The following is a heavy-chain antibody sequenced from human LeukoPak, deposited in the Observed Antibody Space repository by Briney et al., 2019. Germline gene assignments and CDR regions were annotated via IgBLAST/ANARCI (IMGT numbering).Heavy chain of an antibody. CDR3: ARYSRYSGYDPFDY. CDR2: IYYSGST. V-gene: IGHV4-61*08. Sequence: SETLSLTCAVSGGSISSGGYSWSWIRQPPGKGLEWIGYIYYSGSTNYNPSLKSRVTISVDTSKNQFSLKLSSVTAADTAVYYCARYSRYSGYDPFDYWGQGTLVTVSS. CDR1: GGSISSGGYS. J-gene: IGHJ4*02. D-gene: IGHD5-12*01.